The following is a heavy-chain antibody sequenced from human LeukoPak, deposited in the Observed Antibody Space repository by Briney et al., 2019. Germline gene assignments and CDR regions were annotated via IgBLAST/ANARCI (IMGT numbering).Heavy chain of an antibody. V-gene: IGHV4-59*08. D-gene: IGHD6-6*01. J-gene: IGHJ6*02. CDR2: IYYSGNT. CDR3: AGSRARPDYYYYGMDV. Sequence: SADPLSLICTVSGGFISNYYWRWIRHPPGKILEGMGYIYYSGNTNYNTSLESRVTISLDTSKNRFSLTLSSVTAAVTAVYYSAGSRARPDYYYYGMDVWGQGTTVTVSS. CDR1: GGFISNYY.